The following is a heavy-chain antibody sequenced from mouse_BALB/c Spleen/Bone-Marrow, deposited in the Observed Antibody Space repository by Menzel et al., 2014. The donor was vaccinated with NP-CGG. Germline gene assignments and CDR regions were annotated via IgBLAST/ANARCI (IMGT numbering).Heavy chain of an antibody. V-gene: IGHV14-3*02. CDR3: ARWEYYAMDY. CDR2: IDPANGNT. J-gene: IGHJ4*01. D-gene: IGHD4-1*01. Sequence: EVQLVESGAELVKPGASVKLSCTASGFNIKATYMHWVKQRPEQGLEWIGRIDPANGNTKYDPKFQGKATITADTSSNTAYLQLSSLTSEDTAVYYCARWEYYAMDYWGQGTSVTVSS. CDR1: GFNIKATY.